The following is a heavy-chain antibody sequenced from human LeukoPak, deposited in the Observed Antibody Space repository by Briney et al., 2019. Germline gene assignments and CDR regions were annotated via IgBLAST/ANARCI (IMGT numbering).Heavy chain of an antibody. CDR3: AKVLSVTKYYWYGLDV. V-gene: IGHV3-23*01. J-gene: IGHJ6*02. Sequence: PGGSLRLSCAASGLSFSTYAMNWVRQVPGKGLESISSISGSGDDTYYIDSVRGRFTISRDNSKKTLFLQMNSLRVEDTAVYYCAKVLSVTKYYWYGLDVWGQGTTVTVSS. CDR1: GLSFSTYA. CDR2: ISGSGDDT. D-gene: IGHD4-17*01.